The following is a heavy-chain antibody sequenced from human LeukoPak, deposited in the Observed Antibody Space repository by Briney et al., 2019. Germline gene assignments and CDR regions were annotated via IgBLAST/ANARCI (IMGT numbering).Heavy chain of an antibody. CDR1: GYTFTGYY. V-gene: IGHV1-2*02. D-gene: IGHD3-22*01. Sequence: ASVKVSCKPSGYTFTGYYMHWVREAPGQGLEWMGWINPNSGGTNYAQKFQGRVTMTRDTPISTAYMELSRLRSDDTAVYYCARGYYYDSSGYPNHDYWGQGTLVTVSS. CDR2: INPNSGGT. CDR3: ARGYYYDSSGYPNHDY. J-gene: IGHJ4*02.